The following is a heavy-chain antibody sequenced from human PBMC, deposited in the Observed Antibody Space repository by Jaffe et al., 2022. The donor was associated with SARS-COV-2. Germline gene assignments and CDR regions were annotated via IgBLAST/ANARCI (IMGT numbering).Heavy chain of an antibody. V-gene: IGHV3-48*03. Sequence: EVQLVESGGGLVQPGGSLRLSCAASGFTFSSYEMNWVRQAPGKGLEWVSYISSSGSTIYYADSVKGRFTISRDNAKNSLYLQMNSLRAEDTAVYYCARDASGYYGYYYYGMDVWGQGTTVTVSS. J-gene: IGHJ6*02. CDR2: ISSSGSTI. CDR1: GFTFSSYE. CDR3: ARDASGYYGYYYYGMDV. D-gene: IGHD3-3*01.